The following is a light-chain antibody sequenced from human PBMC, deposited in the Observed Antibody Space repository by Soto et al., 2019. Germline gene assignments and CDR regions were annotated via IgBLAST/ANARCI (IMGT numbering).Light chain of an antibody. Sequence: QSALTQPRSVSGSPGQSVTISCTGTSSDIGVDNFVSWYQQHPGKAPKLMIYYVSQRPSGVPDRFSGSKSGNTASLTISGLQADDEADYYCCSSAGTFTWVFGGGTKRTVL. J-gene: IGLJ3*02. CDR3: CSSAGTFTWV. CDR1: SSDIGVDNF. CDR2: YVS. V-gene: IGLV2-11*01.